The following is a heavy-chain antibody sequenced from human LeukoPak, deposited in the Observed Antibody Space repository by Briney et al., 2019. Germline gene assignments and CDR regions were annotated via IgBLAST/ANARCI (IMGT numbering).Heavy chain of an antibody. D-gene: IGHD3-10*01. CDR1: GGSISSSSYY. J-gene: IGHJ4*02. V-gene: IGHV4-39*07. CDR3: ARVKNKKLLWFGESYSAFDY. CDR2: IYYSGST. Sequence: PSETLSLTCTVSGGSISSSSYYWGWIRQPPRKGLEWIGSIYYSGSTYYKPSLKSRVIISVDTSKNQFSLKLSSVTAADTAVYYCARVKNKKLLWFGESYSAFDYWGQGTLVTVSS.